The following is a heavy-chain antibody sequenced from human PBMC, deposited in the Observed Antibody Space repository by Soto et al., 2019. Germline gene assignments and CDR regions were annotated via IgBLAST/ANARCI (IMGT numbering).Heavy chain of an antibody. Sequence: TSVKVSCKAAGYTFTSYAMHWVRQAPGQRLEWMGWINAGNGNTKYSQKFQGRVTITRDTSASTAYMELSSLRSEDTAVYYYARVGSILATINGFAYWGQGTLVSV. J-gene: IGHJ4*02. CDR2: INAGNGNT. D-gene: IGHD5-12*01. V-gene: IGHV1-3*01. CDR3: ARVGSILATINGFAY. CDR1: GYTFTSYA.